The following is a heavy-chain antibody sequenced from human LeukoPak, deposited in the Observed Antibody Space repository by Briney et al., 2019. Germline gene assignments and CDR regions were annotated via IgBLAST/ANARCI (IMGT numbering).Heavy chain of an antibody. CDR3: AREWLAFDY. J-gene: IGHJ4*02. Sequence: GGSLRLSCSASGFTFSSYAMKWVRQAPGKGLEWVAVISYDGSNKYYADSVKGRFTISRDNSKNTLYLQMNSLRAEDTAVYYCAREWLAFDYWGQGTLVTVSS. CDR1: GFTFSSYA. CDR2: ISYDGSNK. V-gene: IGHV3-30*04. D-gene: IGHD3-22*01.